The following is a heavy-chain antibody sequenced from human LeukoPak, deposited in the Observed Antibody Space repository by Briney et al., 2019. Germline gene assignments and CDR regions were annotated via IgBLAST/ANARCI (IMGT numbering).Heavy chain of an antibody. CDR3: TRPLRYDTSWNYYYYGMDV. J-gene: IGHJ6*02. D-gene: IGHD2-2*01. CDR1: GFTFSGSA. Sequence: PGGSLRLSCAASGFTFSGSAMHWVRQASGKGLEWVGRIRSKANSYATAYAASVKGRFTISRADSKNTAYLQMNSLKTEDTAVYYCTRPLRYDTSWNYYYYGMDVWGQGTTVTVSS. CDR2: IRSKANSYAT. V-gene: IGHV3-73*01.